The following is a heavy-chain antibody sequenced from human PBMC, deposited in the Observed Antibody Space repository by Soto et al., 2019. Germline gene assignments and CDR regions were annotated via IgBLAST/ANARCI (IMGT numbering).Heavy chain of an antibody. CDR2: ISGSGGST. J-gene: IGHJ6*02. Sequence: GGSLRLSCAASGFTFSSYAMSWVRQAPGKGLEWVSAISGSGGSTYYADSVKGRFTISRDNSKNTLYLQMNSLRAEDTAVYYCAKDPNKYYYYGMDVWGQGTTVTVSS. CDR3: AKDPNKYYYYGMDV. CDR1: GFTFSSYA. V-gene: IGHV3-23*01.